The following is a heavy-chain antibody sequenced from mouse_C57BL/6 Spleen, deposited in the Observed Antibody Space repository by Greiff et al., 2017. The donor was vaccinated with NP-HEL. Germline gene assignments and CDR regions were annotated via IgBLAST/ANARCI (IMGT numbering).Heavy chain of an antibody. V-gene: IGHV1-26*01. D-gene: IGHD1-1*01. J-gene: IGHJ3*01. CDR3: ARRGGSRPFAY. CDR2: INPNNGGT. Sequence: EVQLQQSGPELVKPGASVKISCKASGYTFTDYYMNWVKQSHGKSLEWIGDINPNNGGTSYNQKFKGKATLTVDKSSSTAYMELRSLTSEDSAVYYCARRGGSRPFAYWGQGTLVTVSA. CDR1: GYTFTDYY.